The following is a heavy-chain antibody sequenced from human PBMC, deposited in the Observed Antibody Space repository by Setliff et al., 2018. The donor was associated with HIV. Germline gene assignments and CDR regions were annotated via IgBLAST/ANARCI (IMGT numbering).Heavy chain of an antibody. J-gene: IGHJ1*01. CDR3: ARGPLGYCSGGSCYSVDFQH. D-gene: IGHD2-15*01. Sequence: SETLSLTCTVSGDSISSHYWSWIRQPPGKGLEWIGSIYYSGSTNYNPSLKSRVTISVDTSKNQFSLKLSSVTAADTAVYYCARGPLGYCSGGSCYSVDFQHWGQGTLVTVSS. CDR1: GDSISSHY. V-gene: IGHV4-59*11. CDR2: IYYSGST.